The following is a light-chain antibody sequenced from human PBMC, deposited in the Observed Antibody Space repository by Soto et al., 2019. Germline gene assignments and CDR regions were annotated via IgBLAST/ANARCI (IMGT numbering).Light chain of an antibody. V-gene: IGLV1-40*01. CDR3: QSYDSSLSGSRV. CDR2: GNS. CDR1: SSNIGAGYD. Sequence: QSVLTQPPSVSGAPGQRVTISCTGSSSNIGAGYDVHWYQQLPGTAPKLLIYGNSNRPSGVPDRFSGSKSGTSASLAITGVQADDEADYYCQSYDSSLSGSRVFGTGTKLTVL. J-gene: IGLJ1*01.